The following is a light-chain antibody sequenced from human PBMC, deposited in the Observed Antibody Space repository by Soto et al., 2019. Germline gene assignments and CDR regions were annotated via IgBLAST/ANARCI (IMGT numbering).Light chain of an antibody. CDR1: HSISSW. J-gene: IGKJ1*01. V-gene: IGKV1-5*03. CDR3: QHYISYSET. Sequence: DVQRTQTTSTMCGSGGDRVAITCRTSHSISSWLAFYQQKPEKAPKPLIYNASTLKSGVPLRFSGSGSGTEFTLTITSLQPYAFASYYCQHYISYSETFGQGTKVDIK. CDR2: NAS.